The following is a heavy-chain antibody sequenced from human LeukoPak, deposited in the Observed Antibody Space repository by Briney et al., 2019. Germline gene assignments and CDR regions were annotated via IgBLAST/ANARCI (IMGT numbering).Heavy chain of an antibody. Sequence: GESLKISCKGSGYSFPTYCIAWVRQMPGKGLEWMGIIYPDESKIRYSPSFQGQVNISADKSISTTYLPWSSLKASDTAMFLFTRRPTRGYSSSFDYSGQGTLVTASS. D-gene: IGHD2-2*03. CDR3: TRRPTRGYSSSFDY. CDR1: GYSFPTYC. CDR2: IYPDESKI. V-gene: IGHV5-51*01. J-gene: IGHJ4*02.